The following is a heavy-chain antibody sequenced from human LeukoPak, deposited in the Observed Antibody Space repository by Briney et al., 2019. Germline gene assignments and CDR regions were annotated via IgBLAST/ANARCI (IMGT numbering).Heavy chain of an antibody. CDR3: ARDRVVATILPPVSHYYYYYMDV. V-gene: IGHV3-64*01. J-gene: IGHJ6*03. CDR1: GFTFSSYA. Sequence: GGSLRLSCAASGFTFSSYAMHWVRQAPGKGLEYVSAISSNGGSTYYANSVKGRFTISRDNSKNTLYLQMGSLRAEDMAVYYCARDRVVATILPPVSHYYYYYMDVWGKGTTVTVSS. CDR2: ISSNGGST. D-gene: IGHD5-12*01.